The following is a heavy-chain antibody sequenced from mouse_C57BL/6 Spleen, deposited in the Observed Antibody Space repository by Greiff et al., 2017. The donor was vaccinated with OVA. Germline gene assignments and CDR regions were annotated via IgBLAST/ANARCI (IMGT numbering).Heavy chain of an antibody. CDR1: GFTFSSYA. CDR2: ISSGGDYI. CDR3: TRGNYYGSSLYAMDY. J-gene: IGHJ4*01. V-gene: IGHV5-9-1*02. Sequence: EVHLVESGEGLVKPGGSLKLSCAASGFTFSSYAMSWVRQTPEKRLEWVAYISSGGDYIYYADTVKGRFTISRDNARNTLYLQMSSLKSEDTAMYYCTRGNYYGSSLYAMDYWGQGTSVTVSS. D-gene: IGHD1-1*01.